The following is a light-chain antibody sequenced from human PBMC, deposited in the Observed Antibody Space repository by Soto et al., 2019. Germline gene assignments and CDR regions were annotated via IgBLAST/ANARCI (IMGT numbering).Light chain of an antibody. V-gene: IGKV3-15*01. Sequence: IVMTQSPATLSVSPGEGVTLSCRASQSVSGNLAWYQQKPGQAPRLVLYHASTRATGIPDRFSGSGSGTEFTLTIASLQSEDFAVYYCQQFYTWPLTFGPGTKVDIK. CDR1: QSVSGN. CDR3: QQFYTWPLT. CDR2: HAS. J-gene: IGKJ3*01.